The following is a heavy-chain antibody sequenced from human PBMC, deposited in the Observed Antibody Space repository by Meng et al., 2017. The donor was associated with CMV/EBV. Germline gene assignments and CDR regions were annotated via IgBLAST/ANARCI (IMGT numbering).Heavy chain of an antibody. CDR2: MNPNSGNT. D-gene: IGHD3-3*01. V-gene: IGHV1-8*01. CDR1: GYTFTSYD. Sequence: ASVKVSCKASGYTFTSYDINWVRQATGQGLEWMGRMNPNSGNTGYAQKFQGRVTMTRNTSISTAYMELSSLRSEDTAVYYCARGRGRITIFGVVIIIGDYYYGMDVWGQGTTVTVSS. J-gene: IGHJ6*02. CDR3: ARGRGRITIFGVVIIIGDYYYGMDV.